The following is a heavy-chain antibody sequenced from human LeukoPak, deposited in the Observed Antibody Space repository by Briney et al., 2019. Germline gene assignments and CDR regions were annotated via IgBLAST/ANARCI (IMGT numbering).Heavy chain of an antibody. Sequence: GGSMRLSCEASGFTFRHYAIHWVRQAPGKGLEWVAVIWSDGTNQYYTDSVKGRFTISRDDFRKTVSLQMNSLRAEDTAVYCCVKDAQRCFDYSNSLEHWGQGSLVIVSS. J-gene: IGHJ4*02. D-gene: IGHD4-11*01. CDR3: VKDAQRCFDYSNSLEH. V-gene: IGHV3-33*06. CDR1: GFTFRHYA. CDR2: IWSDGTNQ.